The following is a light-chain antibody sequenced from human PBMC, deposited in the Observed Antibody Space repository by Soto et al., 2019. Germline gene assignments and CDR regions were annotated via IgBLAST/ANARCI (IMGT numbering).Light chain of an antibody. CDR3: QQHYSYPRT. J-gene: IGKJ1*01. V-gene: IGKV1-9*01. Sequence: DIQLTQYRSFVRGAGEECVSMSSRASQGISSYLAWYQQKPWKAPKLLISTASTLQSGVPSRFCGSGSGTDFTLTISCLQSEDLATYYFQQHYSYPRTFGQGTKVDIK. CDR1: QGISSY. CDR2: TAS.